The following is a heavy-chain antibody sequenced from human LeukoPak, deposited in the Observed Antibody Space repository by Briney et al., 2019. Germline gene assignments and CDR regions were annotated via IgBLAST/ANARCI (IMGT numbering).Heavy chain of an antibody. Sequence: ASVKVSCKASGYTFNGYYKHWVRQAPGQGLEWMGWINPNSGGTNYAQKFQGRVTMTRDTSISTAYMELSRLRSDDTAVYYCARDGRQRQWLSALTGYYYYMDVWGKGTTVTVSS. V-gene: IGHV1-2*02. CDR2: INPNSGGT. CDR3: ARDGRQRQWLSALTGYYYYMDV. CDR1: GYTFNGYY. D-gene: IGHD6-19*01. J-gene: IGHJ6*03.